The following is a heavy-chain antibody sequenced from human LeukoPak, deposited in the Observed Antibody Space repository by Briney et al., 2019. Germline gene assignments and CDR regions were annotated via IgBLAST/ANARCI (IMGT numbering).Heavy chain of an antibody. V-gene: IGHV3-48*04. J-gene: IGHJ4*02. CDR1: GFTFSSYS. CDR2: ISSRSATI. Sequence: GGSLRLSCAASGFTFSSYSMNWVRQAPGTGLRWVSYISSRSATIYYADSVKGRFTISRDNAKNSLYLQMNSLRAEDTAVYYCARGLMGGYPRFDHWGQGTLVTVSS. D-gene: IGHD2-8*01. CDR3: ARGLMGGYPRFDH.